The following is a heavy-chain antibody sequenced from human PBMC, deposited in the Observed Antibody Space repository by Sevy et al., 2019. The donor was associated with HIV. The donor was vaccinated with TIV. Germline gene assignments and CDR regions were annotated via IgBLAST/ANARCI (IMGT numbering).Heavy chain of an antibody. CDR1: GYTFTSYG. D-gene: IGHD1-1*01. J-gene: IGHJ4*02. V-gene: IGHV1-18*01. CDR3: ARGYNWNINFDY. CDR2: ITPYNGKT. Sequence: VSVKVSCKASGYTFTSYGISWVRQAPGQWLEWMGWITPYNGKTNSAQKLQGRVTMTTDTSTSTAYMEVRSLRSDDTAVYSCARGYNWNINFDYWGQGTLVTVSS.